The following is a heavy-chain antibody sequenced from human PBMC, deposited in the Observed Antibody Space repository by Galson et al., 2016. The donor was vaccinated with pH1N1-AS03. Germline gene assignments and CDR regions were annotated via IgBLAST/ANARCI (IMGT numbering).Heavy chain of an antibody. D-gene: IGHD5-24*01. V-gene: IGHV5-51*01. CDR1: GYIFPSYW. Sequence: QSGAEVKKPGESLKISCKTSGYIFPSYWVAWVRHMPGKGLEWMGIIYPGDSDTRYTPSFQGQVTISADRSINTAYLQWSSLMASDTAIYYCARQVRDGYNDYFDYWGQGILVTVSS. J-gene: IGHJ4*02. CDR2: IYPGDSDT. CDR3: ARQVRDGYNDYFDY.